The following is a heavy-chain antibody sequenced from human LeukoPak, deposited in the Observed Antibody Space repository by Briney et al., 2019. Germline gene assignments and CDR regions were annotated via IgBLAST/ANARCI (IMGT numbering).Heavy chain of an antibody. CDR1: GFIVSSNY. D-gene: IGHD3-9*01. Sequence: GGSLRLSCAASGFIVSSNYMSWVRQAPGEGLEWVSFIYSGVSTYYADSVKGRFTISRDNSKKTLYLQMNSLRAEDTAVYYCASIAIRSSYWGQGTLVTVSS. J-gene: IGHJ4*02. V-gene: IGHV3-66*01. CDR2: IYSGVST. CDR3: ASIAIRSSY.